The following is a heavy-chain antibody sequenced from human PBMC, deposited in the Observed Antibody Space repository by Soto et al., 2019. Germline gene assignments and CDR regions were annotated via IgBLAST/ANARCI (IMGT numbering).Heavy chain of an antibody. V-gene: IGHV3-30*18. D-gene: IGHD6-6*01. Sequence: GGSLRLSCAASGFTFRAYGMYWVRQAPGKGLEWVAVISNDGSNKYYADSAKGRFAISRDNSKNTLYLQMNSLRGEDTAMYYCAKGSSSVYYYYYGMDVWGQGTTVTVSS. CDR1: GFTFRAYG. J-gene: IGHJ6*02. CDR3: AKGSSSVYYYYYGMDV. CDR2: ISNDGSNK.